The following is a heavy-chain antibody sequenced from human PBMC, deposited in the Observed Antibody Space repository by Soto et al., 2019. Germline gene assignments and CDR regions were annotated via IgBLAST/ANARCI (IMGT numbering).Heavy chain of an antibody. D-gene: IGHD3-9*01. Sequence: PSETLSLTCTVSGGSISSYYWSWIRQPPGKGLEWIWYIYYSGSTNYNPSLKSRVTISVDTSKNQFSLKLSSVTAADTAVYYCAMQIYDIPWDYYYYMDVWGKGTTVTVS. CDR2: IYYSGST. CDR3: AMQIYDIPWDYYYYMDV. V-gene: IGHV4-59*01. CDR1: GGSISSYY. J-gene: IGHJ6*03.